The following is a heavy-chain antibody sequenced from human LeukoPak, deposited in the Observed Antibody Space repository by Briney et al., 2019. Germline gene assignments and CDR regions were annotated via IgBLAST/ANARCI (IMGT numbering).Heavy chain of an antibody. CDR2: FDPEDGET. V-gene: IGHV1-24*01. D-gene: IGHD6-19*01. J-gene: IGHJ5*02. CDR1: GYTLTELS. CDR3: ALGWQRAPFDP. Sequence: ASVKVSCKVSGYTLTELSMHWVRQAPGKGLEWMGGFDPEDGETIYAQKFQGRVTMTEDTSTDTAYMELRSLRSDDTAVYYCALGWQRAPFDPWGQGTLVTVSS.